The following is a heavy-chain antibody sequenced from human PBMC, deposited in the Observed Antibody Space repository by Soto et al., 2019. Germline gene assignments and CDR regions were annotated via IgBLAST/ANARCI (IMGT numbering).Heavy chain of an antibody. CDR3: AADSYTRGSSSFDY. CDR2: IVVGSGNT. CDR1: GFTFTSSA. D-gene: IGHD6-6*01. Sequence: ASVKVSCKASGFTFTSSAVQWVRQARGQRLEWIGWIVVGSGNTNYAQKFQERATITRDMSTSTAYMELSSLRSEDTAVYYCAADSYTRGSSSFDYWGQGTLVTVPQ. J-gene: IGHJ4*02. V-gene: IGHV1-58*01.